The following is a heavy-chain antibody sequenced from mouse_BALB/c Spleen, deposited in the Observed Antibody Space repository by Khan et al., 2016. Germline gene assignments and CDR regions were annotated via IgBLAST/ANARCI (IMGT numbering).Heavy chain of an antibody. J-gene: IGHJ3*01. D-gene: IGHD2-3*01. CDR1: GYTFTSYW. CDR2: INPSTGYT. CDR3: ARYEGGFAY. V-gene: IGHV1-7*01. Sequence: QVRLQQSGAELAKPGASVKMSCKASGYTFTSYWMHWVKQRPGQGLEWIGYINPSTGYTEYNQKFKDKATLTADKSSSTAYMQLSSLTSEDSAVYYCARYEGGFAYWGQGTLVTVSA.